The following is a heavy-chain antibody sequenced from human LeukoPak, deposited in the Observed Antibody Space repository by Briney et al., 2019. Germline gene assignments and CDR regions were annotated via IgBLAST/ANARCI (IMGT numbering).Heavy chain of an antibody. V-gene: IGHV1-2*06. Sequence: GASVKVSCKASGYTFTAYYMHWVRQAPGQGLEWMGRINPNNGGTNYAQKFQGRVTMTRDTSISTAYMELSRLRSDDAAVYYCASVRRDGYNWGENFDYWGQGTLVTVSS. CDR2: INPNNGGT. CDR1: GYTFTAYY. CDR3: ASVRRDGYNWGENFDY. J-gene: IGHJ4*02. D-gene: IGHD5-24*01.